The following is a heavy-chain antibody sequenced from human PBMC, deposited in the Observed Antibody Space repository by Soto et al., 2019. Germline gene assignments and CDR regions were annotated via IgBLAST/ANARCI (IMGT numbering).Heavy chain of an antibody. CDR1: GGSISSYY. CDR3: ARVGDFYSSGMDV. D-gene: IGHD3-16*01. Sequence: QVQLQESGPGLVKPSETLSLTCTVSGGSISSYYWSWIRQPPGKGLEWIGYIYYSGSTNYNPSLKSRGTMSVATSKNQFSLKLSSVTAADTAVYYCARVGDFYSSGMDVWGQGTTVTVSS. CDR2: IYYSGST. J-gene: IGHJ6*02. V-gene: IGHV4-59*01.